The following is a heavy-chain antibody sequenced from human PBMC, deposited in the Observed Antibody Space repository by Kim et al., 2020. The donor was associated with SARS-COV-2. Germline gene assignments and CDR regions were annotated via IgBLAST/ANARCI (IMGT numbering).Heavy chain of an antibody. D-gene: IGHD4-17*01. J-gene: IGHJ4*02. CDR2: IYYSGST. Sequence: SETLSLTCTVSGGSISSSSYYWGWIRQPPGKGLEWIGSIYYSGSTYYNPSLKSRVTISVDTSKNQFSLKLSSVTAADTAVYYCASGVDYGDYLFDYWGQGTLVTVSS. V-gene: IGHV4-39*01. CDR1: GGSISSSSYY. CDR3: ASGVDYGDYLFDY.